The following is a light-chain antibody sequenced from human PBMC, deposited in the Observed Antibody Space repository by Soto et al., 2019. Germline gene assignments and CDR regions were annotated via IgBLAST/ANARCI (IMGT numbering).Light chain of an antibody. CDR1: QAVNTR. J-gene: IGKJ1*01. CDR2: LTS. CDR3: QQRQSWPRT. Sequence: EIVLTQSPATLSSFPGDRVTLSCRASQAVNTRLAWYQHKPGQAPRLLIYLTSNRAAGIPARFSGSGSGTDFTLTISDVQPEYFAVYYCQQRQSWPRTFGQGTKVDIK. V-gene: IGKV3-11*01.